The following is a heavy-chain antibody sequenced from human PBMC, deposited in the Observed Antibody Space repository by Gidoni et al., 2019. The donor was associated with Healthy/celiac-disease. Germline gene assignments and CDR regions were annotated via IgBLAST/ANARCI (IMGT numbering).Heavy chain of an antibody. Sequence: QVQLVESGGGVVQPGRSLRLSCAASGFTFSSYGMHWVRQAPGKGLGWVAVISDDGSNKDYADSVKGRFTISRDNSKNTLYLQMNSLRAEDTAVYYCAKAIGYSGYESLYYFDYWGQGTLVTVSS. J-gene: IGHJ4*02. V-gene: IGHV3-30*18. D-gene: IGHD5-12*01. CDR1: GFTFSSYG. CDR2: ISDDGSNK. CDR3: AKAIGYSGYESLYYFDY.